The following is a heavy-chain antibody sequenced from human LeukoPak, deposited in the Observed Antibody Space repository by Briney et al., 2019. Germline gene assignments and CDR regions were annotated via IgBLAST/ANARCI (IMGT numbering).Heavy chain of an antibody. CDR2: IGSGGNT. D-gene: IGHD3-22*01. CDR3: ARESNYYDSSGYMAFGDY. V-gene: IGHV3-23*01. J-gene: IGHJ4*02. CDR1: GFTFNNYA. Sequence: PGGSLRLSCSASGFTFNNYAMTWVRQAPGKGLEWVSTIGSGGNTYYADAVKGRFTISRDNSKNTLYLQMNSLRAEDTAVYYCARESNYYDSSGYMAFGDYWGQGTLVTVSS.